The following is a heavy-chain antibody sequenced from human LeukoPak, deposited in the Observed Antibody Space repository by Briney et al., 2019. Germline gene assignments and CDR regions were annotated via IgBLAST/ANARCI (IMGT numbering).Heavy chain of an antibody. CDR1: GGSISSYY. D-gene: IGHD3-22*01. J-gene: IGHJ4*02. CDR3: ARTAKDYYDSSGHFVY. Sequence: SETLSLTCTVSGGSISSYYWSWIRQPPGEGLEWVGYIYYSGSTNYNPSLKSRVTISVDTSKNQFSLKLSSVTAADTAVYYCARTAKDYYDSSGHFVYWGQGTLVTVSS. CDR2: IYYSGST. V-gene: IGHV4-59*01.